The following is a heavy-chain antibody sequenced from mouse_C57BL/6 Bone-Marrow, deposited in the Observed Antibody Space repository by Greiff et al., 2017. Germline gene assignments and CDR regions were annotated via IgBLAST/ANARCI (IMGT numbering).Heavy chain of an antibody. V-gene: IGHV1-50*01. D-gene: IGHD1-1*01. CDR3: ASCTTGEEDFDV. CDR2: IDPSDSYT. CDR1: GYTFTSYW. J-gene: IGHJ1*03. Sequence: QVQLQQPGAELVKPGASVKLSCKASGYTFTSYWMQWVKQRPGQGLEWIGEIDPSDSYTNYNQKFKGKATLTVDTSSSPAYMQLSSLTSEDSAVDYCASCTTGEEDFDVWGTGTTVTVSS.